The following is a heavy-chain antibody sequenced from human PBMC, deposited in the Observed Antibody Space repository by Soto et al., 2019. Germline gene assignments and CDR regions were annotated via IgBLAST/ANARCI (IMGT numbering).Heavy chain of an antibody. CDR3: AGDRKDYDSSGYPNIFDR. CDR1: GFTFSSYS. D-gene: IGHD3-22*01. V-gene: IGHV3-48*01. CDR2: IDSSSSTA. Sequence: PGGSLRLSCAASGFTFSSYSMNWVRQAPGKGLEWISYIDSSSSTAVYADSVKGRFTISRDNVKDSLFLQMTSLRAEDSAVYYCAGDRKDYDSSGYPNIFDRWGQGTLVTVAS. J-gene: IGHJ4*02.